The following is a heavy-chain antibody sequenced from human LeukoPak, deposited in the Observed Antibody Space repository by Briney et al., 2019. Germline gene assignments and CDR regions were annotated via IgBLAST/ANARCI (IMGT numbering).Heavy chain of an antibody. J-gene: IGHJ4*02. CDR1: GFTFSSSA. V-gene: IGHV3-21*01. D-gene: IGHD4-11*01. CDR2: INNVGSHI. CDR3: TRDPTQYLRYDY. Sequence: GRSLRLSCAASGFTFSSSAMNWVRQAPGKGLEWVSSINNVGSHIYYAGSVRGRFTISRDNAKNSLYLRMSSLRAEDTAVYYCTRDPTQYLRYDYWGQGTLVTVSS.